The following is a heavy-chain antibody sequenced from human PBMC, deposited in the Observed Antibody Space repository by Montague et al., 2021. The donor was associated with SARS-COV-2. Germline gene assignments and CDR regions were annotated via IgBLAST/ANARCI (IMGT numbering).Heavy chain of an antibody. CDR3: ARIHSDPLDYYYYGMDV. D-gene: IGHD1-1*01. V-gene: IGHV2-70*01. CDR2: IXXXYYK. J-gene: IGHJ6*02. Sequence: VKPTLTLTLTCTFSGFSLSTSGMCVSWIRQPPWKALEWLALIXXXYYKYYSTSLKTRLTISKDTSNNQVVLTMTNMDPVDTATYYCARIHSDPLDYYYYGMDVWGQGTTVTVSS. CDR1: GFSLSTSGMC.